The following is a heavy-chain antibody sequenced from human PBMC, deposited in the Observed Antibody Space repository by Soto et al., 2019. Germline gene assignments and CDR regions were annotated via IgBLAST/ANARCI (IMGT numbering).Heavy chain of an antibody. D-gene: IGHD3-9*01. CDR3: ARTSRFKTGHLDY. V-gene: IGHV4-39*07. Sequence: SETLSLTCTVSGDSVSSVGFRWAWLRRPPGKGLEWIGYIFYTGTTYYNLSLKSRVTMSVDTAKDQFSLKLSSVTAADTAVYYCARTSRFKTGHLDYWGQGTMVTVSS. J-gene: IGHJ4*02. CDR2: IFYTGTT. CDR1: GDSVSSVGFR.